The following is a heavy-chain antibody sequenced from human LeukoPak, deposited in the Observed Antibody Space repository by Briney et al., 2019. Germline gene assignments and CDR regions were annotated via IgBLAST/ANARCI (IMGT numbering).Heavy chain of an antibody. J-gene: IGHJ4*02. V-gene: IGHV3-73*01. CDR1: GFNLSGSA. CDR2: IRSKANNYAT. Sequence: GGSLRLSCAASGFNLSGSAMHWVRQACGKGLEWVGRIRSKANNYATTYAASVKGRFTISRDDSKNTIYLQMSSLKTDDTAVYYCSRPGGSSPDYWGQGALVTVSS. D-gene: IGHD6-13*01. CDR3: SRPGGSSPDY.